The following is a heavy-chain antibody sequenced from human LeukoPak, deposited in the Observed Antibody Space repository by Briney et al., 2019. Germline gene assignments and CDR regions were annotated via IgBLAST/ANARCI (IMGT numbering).Heavy chain of an antibody. CDR2: IKQDGSQK. Sequence: GGSLRLSCAASGFTFSSYAMHWVRQAPGKGLEWVANIKQDGSQKYYVDSVKGRFIISRDNAKNSLYLQMNSVRAEDTAVYYCAREGTFGDYRASGDHWGQGALVTVSS. CDR1: GFTFSSYA. CDR3: AREGTFGDYRASGDH. D-gene: IGHD2-21*02. J-gene: IGHJ4*02. V-gene: IGHV3-7*03.